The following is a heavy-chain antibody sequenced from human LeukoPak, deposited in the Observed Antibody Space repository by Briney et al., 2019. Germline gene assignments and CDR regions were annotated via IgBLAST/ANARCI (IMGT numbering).Heavy chain of an antibody. J-gene: IGHJ4*02. CDR2: TYYRARWFN. Sequence: SQTLSLTCAISGDSISSNSAAWNWIRQSPSRGLEWLGRTYYRARWFNEYAVSVKSRITIDPDTSKNQFFLQLNSLTPDDTAMYYCAREAGSSWFFGRFDYWGQGALVTVSS. CDR1: GDSISSNSAA. D-gene: IGHD6-13*01. V-gene: IGHV6-1*01. CDR3: AREAGSSWFFGRFDY.